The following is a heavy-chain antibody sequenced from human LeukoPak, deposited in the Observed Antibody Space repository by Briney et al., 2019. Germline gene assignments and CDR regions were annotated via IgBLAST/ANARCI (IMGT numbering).Heavy chain of an antibody. V-gene: IGHV3-23*01. J-gene: IGHJ4*02. CDR3: AKASHRYYYDSGGIDY. CDR2: ISGSGSST. CDR1: GFTFDDYG. D-gene: IGHD3-22*01. Sequence: GGSLRLSCAASGFTFDDYGMSWVRQAPGKGLEWVSGISGSGSSTYYADSVKGRFSISRDNSKNTLYLQMNSLRAEDTAIYFCAKASHRYYYDSGGIDYWGQGTLVTVSS.